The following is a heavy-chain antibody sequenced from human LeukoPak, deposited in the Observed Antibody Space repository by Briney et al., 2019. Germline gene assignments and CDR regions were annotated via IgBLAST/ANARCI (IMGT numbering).Heavy chain of an antibody. V-gene: IGHV4-59*12. J-gene: IGHJ4*02. CDR1: GGSISSYY. D-gene: IGHD6-13*01. CDR2: IYYSGST. CDR3: ARDRIAAAGTIDY. Sequence: SETLSLTCTVSGGSISSYYWSWIRQPPGKGLEWIGYIYYSGSTNYNPSLKGRVTISVDTSKNQFSLKLSSVTAADAAVYYCARDRIAAAGTIDYWGQGTLVTVSS.